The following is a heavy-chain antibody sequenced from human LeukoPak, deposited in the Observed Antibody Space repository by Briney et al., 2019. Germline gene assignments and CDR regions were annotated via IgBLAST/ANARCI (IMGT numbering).Heavy chain of an antibody. J-gene: IGHJ4*02. CDR1: GFTFSSYA. V-gene: IGHV3-23*01. CDR2: ISGGGGST. CDR3: ANPGRYSSGWVFPPCFDY. D-gene: IGHD6-19*01. Sequence: TGGSLRLSCAASGFTFSSYAMSWVRQAPGKGLEWVSGISGGGGSTYYADSVKGRFTISRDNSKNTLYLQMNSLRADDTAVYYCANPGRYSSGWVFPPCFDYWGQGTLVTVSS.